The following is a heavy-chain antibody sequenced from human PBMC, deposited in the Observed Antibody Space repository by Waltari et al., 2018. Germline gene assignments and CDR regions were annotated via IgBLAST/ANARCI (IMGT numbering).Heavy chain of an antibody. J-gene: IGHJ3*02. V-gene: IGHV1-8*01. CDR2: MNPNSGST. CDR3: ARVSAAGVDAFDI. D-gene: IGHD6-13*01. Sequence: QVQLVQSGAEVKKPGASVKVSCKTSGYTFTSYDINWVRQATGQGLEWMGWMNPNSGSTGYAQNFHGRVTMIRKTPISTAYMELSSLRSEDTAVYYCARVSAAGVDAFDIWGQGTMVTVSS. CDR1: GYTFTSYD.